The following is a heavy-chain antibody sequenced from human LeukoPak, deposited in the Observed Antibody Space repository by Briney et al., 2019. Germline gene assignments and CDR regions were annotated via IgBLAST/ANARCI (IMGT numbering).Heavy chain of an antibody. CDR2: ISGSGGST. CDR1: GFTFSSYA. D-gene: IGHD2-2*01. J-gene: IGHJ4*02. Sequence: SGGSLRLSCVASGFTFSSYAMSWVRQAPGKGLEWVSAISGSGGSTYYADSVKGRFTISRDNSKNTLYLQMNSLRAEDTAVYYCAKGPEVVVPASDFDYWGQGTLVTVSS. CDR3: AKGPEVVVPASDFDY. V-gene: IGHV3-23*01.